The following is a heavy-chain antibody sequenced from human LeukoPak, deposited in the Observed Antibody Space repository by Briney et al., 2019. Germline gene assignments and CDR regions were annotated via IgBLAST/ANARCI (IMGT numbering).Heavy chain of an antibody. CDR2: TNEHGTII. V-gene: IGHV3-74*01. CDR3: ARLSGSYDY. Sequence: GSLRLSCGASGFSFSNYWFHWVRQAPGEGLVWVSRTNEHGTIINYADSVKGRFTISRDNAKNSLYLQMNSLRAEDTAVYYCARLSGSYDYWGQGTLVTVSS. CDR1: GFSFSNYW. D-gene: IGHD1-26*01. J-gene: IGHJ4*02.